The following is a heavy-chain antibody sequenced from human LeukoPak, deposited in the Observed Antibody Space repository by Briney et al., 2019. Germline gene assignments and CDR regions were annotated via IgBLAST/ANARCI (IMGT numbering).Heavy chain of an antibody. CDR2: IYYSGST. CDR1: GGSISSNNYY. J-gene: IGHJ4*02. V-gene: IGHV4-39*01. CDR3: ASVNRGWFGVGEY. D-gene: IGHD3-10*01. Sequence: PSETLSLTCTVSGGSISSNNYYWGWIRQPPEKGLELIGSIYYSGSTYYNPSHESRVTISVDTSKNQFSLKLTSVTAADTALYYCASVNRGWFGVGEYWGQGTLVTVSS.